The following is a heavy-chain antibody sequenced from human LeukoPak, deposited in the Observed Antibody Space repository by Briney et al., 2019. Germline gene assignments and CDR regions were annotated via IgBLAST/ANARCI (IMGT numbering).Heavy chain of an antibody. CDR3: TTDEKVLRYFDWLDYFDY. V-gene: IGHV3-15*01. CDR1: GFTFSNAW. CDR2: IKSKTDGGTT. D-gene: IGHD3-9*01. Sequence: GGSLRLSCAASGFTFSNAWMSWVRQAPGKGLEWVGRIKSKTDGGTTDYAAAVKGRFTISRDDSKNTLYLQMNSLKTEDTAVYYCTTDEKVLRYFDWLDYFDYWGQGTLVTVSS. J-gene: IGHJ4*02.